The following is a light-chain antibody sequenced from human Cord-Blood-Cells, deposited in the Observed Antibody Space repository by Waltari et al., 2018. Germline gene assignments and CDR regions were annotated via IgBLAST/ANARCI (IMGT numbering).Light chain of an antibody. CDR3: QVWDSSSDHPVV. V-gene: IGLV3-21*03. Sequence: SYVLTQPPSVSVAPGKTARITCGGNNIGSKSVHWYQQKPGPAPVLVVYDDSDRPSGIPGRFSGSNSGNTATLTISRVEAGEEADYYCQVWDSSSDHPVVFGGGTKLTVL. CDR2: DDS. J-gene: IGLJ2*01. CDR1: NIGSKS.